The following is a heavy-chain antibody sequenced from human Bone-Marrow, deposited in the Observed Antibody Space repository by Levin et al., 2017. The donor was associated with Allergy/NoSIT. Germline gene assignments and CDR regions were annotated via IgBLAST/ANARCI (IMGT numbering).Heavy chain of an antibody. Sequence: GESLKISCAASGFTFSSYWMSWVRQAPGKGLEWVANIKQDGSEKYYVDSVKGRFTISRDNAKNSLYLQMNSLRAEDTAVYYCASDNQLPRPQGDAFDIWGQGTMVTVSS. CDR2: IKQDGSEK. CDR1: GFTFSSYW. V-gene: IGHV3-7*03. D-gene: IGHD2-2*01. CDR3: ASDNQLPRPQGDAFDI. J-gene: IGHJ3*02.